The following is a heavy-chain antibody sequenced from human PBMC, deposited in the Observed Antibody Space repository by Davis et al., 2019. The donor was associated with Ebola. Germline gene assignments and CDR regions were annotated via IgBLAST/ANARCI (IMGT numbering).Heavy chain of an antibody. CDR2: ISSSGYTI. CDR3: ARFLVWDDYGEDSRDY. Sequence: GGSLRLSCAASGFSFGDSYMDWLRQAPGKGPEWVAHISSSGYTINYAESVKGRFTTSRDNGKNLLFLQMDNLSAEDTAVYFCARFLVWDDYGEDSRDYWGQGIQVTVSS. CDR1: GFSFGDSY. D-gene: IGHD4-17*01. J-gene: IGHJ4*02. V-gene: IGHV3-11*01.